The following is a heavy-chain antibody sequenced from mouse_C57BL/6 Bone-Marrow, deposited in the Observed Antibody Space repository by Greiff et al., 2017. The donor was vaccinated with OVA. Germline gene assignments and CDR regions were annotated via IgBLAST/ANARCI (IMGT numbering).Heavy chain of an antibody. J-gene: IGHJ3*01. V-gene: IGHV1-61*01. CDR1: GYTFTSYW. CDR3: ARDDYEGNWFAY. D-gene: IGHD2-4*01. CDR2: IYPSDSET. Sequence: QVHVKQPGAELVRPGSSVKLSCKASGYTFTSYWMDWVKQRPGQGLEWIGNIYPSDSETHYNQKFKDKATLTVDKSSSTAYMQLSSLTSEDSAVYYCARDDYEGNWFAYWGQGTLVTVSA.